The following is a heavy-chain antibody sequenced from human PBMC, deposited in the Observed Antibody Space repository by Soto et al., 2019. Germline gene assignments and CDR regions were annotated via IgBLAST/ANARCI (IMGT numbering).Heavy chain of an antibody. CDR2: INPSGGST. Sequence: ASVKVSWKASGYTFTSYYMHWVRQAPGQGLEWMGIINPSGGSTSYAQKFQGRVTMTRDTSTSTVYMELSSLRSEDTAVYYCARGISGYDPDYYYGMDVWGQGTTVTVSS. CDR3: ARGISGYDPDYYYGMDV. D-gene: IGHD5-12*01. V-gene: IGHV1-46*03. J-gene: IGHJ6*02. CDR1: GYTFTSYY.